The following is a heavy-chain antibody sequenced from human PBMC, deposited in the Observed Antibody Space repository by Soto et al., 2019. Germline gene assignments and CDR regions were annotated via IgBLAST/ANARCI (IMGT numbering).Heavy chain of an antibody. CDR2: ISSSSSTI. CDR3: ARDPYGYSFDY. J-gene: IGHJ4*02. D-gene: IGHD5-12*01. Sequence: EVQLVESGGGLVQPGGSLRLSFAASGFTFSSYSMTWVRKAQGKGLEWVSYISSSSSTIYYADSVKGRFTISRDNAKNSLYLQMNSLRAEDTAVYYCARDPYGYSFDYWGQGTLVTVSS. V-gene: IGHV3-48*01. CDR1: GFTFSSYS.